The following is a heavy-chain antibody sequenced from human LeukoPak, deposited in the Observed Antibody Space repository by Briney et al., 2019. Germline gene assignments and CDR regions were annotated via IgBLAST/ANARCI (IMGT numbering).Heavy chain of an antibody. V-gene: IGHV1-69*13. Sequence: ASVKVSCKASGGTFSSYAISWVRQAPGQGLEWRGGIIPIFGTANYAQKFQGRVTITADESTSTAYRELSSLRSEDTAVYYCARASHYYGSGSYFDYWGQGTLVTVSS. CDR1: GGTFSSYA. CDR3: ARASHYYGSGSYFDY. J-gene: IGHJ4*02. D-gene: IGHD3-10*01. CDR2: IIPIFGTA.